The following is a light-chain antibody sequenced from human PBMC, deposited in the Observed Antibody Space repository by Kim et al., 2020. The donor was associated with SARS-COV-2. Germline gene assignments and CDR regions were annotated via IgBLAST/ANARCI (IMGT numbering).Light chain of an antibody. V-gene: IGKV3-20*01. Sequence: EIVLTQSPGTLSLSPGERATLSCRASQSVRNNYLAWYQQKPGQAPRLLIYGASTRATGIPDRFSGSGSGTDVTLTISRREPEDFAVYYCQQYGSSPRTFGQGTKVDIK. J-gene: IGKJ1*01. CDR3: QQYGSSPRT. CDR1: QSVRNNY. CDR2: GAS.